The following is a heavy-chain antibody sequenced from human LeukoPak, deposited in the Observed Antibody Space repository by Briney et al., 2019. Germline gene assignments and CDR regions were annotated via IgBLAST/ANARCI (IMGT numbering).Heavy chain of an antibody. J-gene: IGHJ5*02. D-gene: IGHD3-22*01. CDR2: IHPLDSTT. CDR3: ARRYYHSTEFDP. V-gene: IGHV5-51*01. Sequence: GESLKISCKASGQSFTNYWIGWVRQMPGKGLEWIGIIHPLDSTTLYTPSFQGQVTISADKSISTAYLQWSSLQPSDTAMYYCARRYYHSTEFDPWGQGTLVTVSS. CDR1: GQSFTNYW.